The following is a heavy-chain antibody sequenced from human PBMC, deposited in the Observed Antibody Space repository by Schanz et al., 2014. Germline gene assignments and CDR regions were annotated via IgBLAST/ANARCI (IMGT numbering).Heavy chain of an antibody. CDR2: ISGSGGST. CDR1: GFTLSDYA. CDR3: ARGGFGEVSYFDY. V-gene: IGHV3-23*01. J-gene: IGHJ4*02. Sequence: EMQLLESGGGLAQPGGSLRLSCAASGFTLSDYAMSWVRQAPGKGLEWVIVISGSGGSTYYADSVRGRFTMSRDNSKNTLYLQMNSLRAEDTAVYYCARGGFGEVSYFDYWGQGTLVTVSS. D-gene: IGHD3-10*01.